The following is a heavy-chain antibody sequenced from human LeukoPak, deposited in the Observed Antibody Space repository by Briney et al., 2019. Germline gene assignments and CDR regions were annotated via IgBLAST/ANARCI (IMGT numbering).Heavy chain of an antibody. J-gene: IGHJ4*02. CDR1: GFTFSSYG. CDR3: AKAAFGELLTIDY. CDR2: ISYDGSNK. Sequence: GGSLRLSCAASGFTFSSYGMHWVRQAPGKGLEWVAVISYDGSNKYYADSVKGRFTISRDNSKNTLYLQMNSLRAEDTAVYYCAKAAFGELLTIDYWGQGTLVTVSS. D-gene: IGHD3-10*01. V-gene: IGHV3-30*18.